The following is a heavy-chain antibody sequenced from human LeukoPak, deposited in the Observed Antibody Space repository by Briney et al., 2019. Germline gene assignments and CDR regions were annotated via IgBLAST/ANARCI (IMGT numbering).Heavy chain of an antibody. CDR3: AKDEVFNSAWYFEY. V-gene: IGHV3-30*02. Sequence: GGSLRLSCAASGFTFSSYGMHWVRQAPGKGLEWVAFIRSDGSIKYYTESVKGRFTISRDNSKNTLYLQMNSMRAEDTAVYYCAKDEVFNSAWYFEYWSQGTLVTVSS. J-gene: IGHJ4*02. D-gene: IGHD6-19*01. CDR1: GFTFSSYG. CDR2: IRSDGSIK.